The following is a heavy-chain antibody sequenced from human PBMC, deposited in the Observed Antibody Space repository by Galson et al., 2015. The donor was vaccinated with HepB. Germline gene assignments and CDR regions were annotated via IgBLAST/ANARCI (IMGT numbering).Heavy chain of an antibody. D-gene: IGHD6-13*01. CDR3: ARSQGPYSSSWFHPWDF. J-gene: IGHJ4*02. CDR2: ISGTGGNT. V-gene: IGHV3-23*01. CDR1: GFTFSSYA. Sequence: SLRLSCAASGFTFSSYAMSWVRRAPGKGLEWVSAISGTGGNTYYADSVKCRSTISRDNSKNTIYLQMNSLRAEDTALYYCARSQGPYSSSWFHPWDFWGQGALVTVSS.